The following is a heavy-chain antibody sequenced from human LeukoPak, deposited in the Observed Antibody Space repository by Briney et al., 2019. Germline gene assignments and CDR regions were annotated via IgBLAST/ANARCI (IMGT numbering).Heavy chain of an antibody. CDR1: GFSLSTRGGG. V-gene: IGHV2-5*01. Sequence: KESGPTLVKPTQTLTLTCTFSGFSLSTRGGGVGWIRQPPGKALEWLALIYWSDDERYSPSLKSRLTITKDTSKNHVVLTMTNMDPVDTATYYCAHSFYGVSPEYFNQWGQGTLVTVSS. CDR2: IYWSDDE. CDR3: AHSFYGVSPEYFNQ. J-gene: IGHJ1*01. D-gene: IGHD4/OR15-4a*01.